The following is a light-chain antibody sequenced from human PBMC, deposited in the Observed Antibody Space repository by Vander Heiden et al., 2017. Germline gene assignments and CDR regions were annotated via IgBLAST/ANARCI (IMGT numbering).Light chain of an antibody. V-gene: IGKV3-20*01. CDR2: GAT. J-gene: IGKJ4*01. CDR1: QRVSSSY. CDR3: QQYGSSRLT. Sequence: DIVLTQSPVPLSLSPGERATLSCRASQRVSSSYLAWYQQKPGQAPRLLIYGATSRATGIPDRFRGSGSGTDFTLTISRLEPEDFAVYYCQQYGSSRLTFGGGTKVEIK.